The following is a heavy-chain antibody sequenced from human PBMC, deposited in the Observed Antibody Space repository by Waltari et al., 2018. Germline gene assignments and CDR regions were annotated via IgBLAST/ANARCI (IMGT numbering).Heavy chain of an antibody. CDR3: ARGSDSSGYSYVPFDY. CDR2: VKASNGNT. Sequence: QVQLVQSGAEVKKPGASVKVSCKASGYTFTSYGISWVRQAPGQGLEWMGWVKASNGNTNEAQRLQGRVTMTTDTSTSTAYMELRSLRSDDTAVYYCARGSDSSGYSYVPFDYWGQGTLVTVSS. CDR1: GYTFTSYG. V-gene: IGHV1-18*01. J-gene: IGHJ4*02. D-gene: IGHD3-22*01.